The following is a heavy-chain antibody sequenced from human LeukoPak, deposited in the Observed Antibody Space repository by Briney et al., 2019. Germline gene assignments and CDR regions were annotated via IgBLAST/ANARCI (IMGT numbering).Heavy chain of an antibody. Sequence: GGSLRLSCAASGFTFSSYWMSWVRQAPGKGLEWVANIKQDGSEKYYVDSVKGRFTISRDNAKNSLYLQMNSLRAEDTAVYYCARDPPSEYSSSWYFDYWGQGTLVTVSS. D-gene: IGHD6-13*01. J-gene: IGHJ4*02. CDR3: ARDPPSEYSSSWYFDY. CDR1: GFTFSSYW. CDR2: IKQDGSEK. V-gene: IGHV3-7*01.